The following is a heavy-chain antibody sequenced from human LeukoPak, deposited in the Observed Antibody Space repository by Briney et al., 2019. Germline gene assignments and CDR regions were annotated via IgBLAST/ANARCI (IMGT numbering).Heavy chain of an antibody. D-gene: IGHD4-17*01. CDR3: ARLDGDVPYFYGMDV. Sequence: PGGPLRLSCVASGFTFRSYSKNWVRQAPGKGLEGGQYIKSSSSYIYYADSVKGRFTTSRDNDNNSLYLQMNSLRAEDTAVSYCARLDGDVPYFYGMDVWGQGTTVTVSS. CDR1: GFTFRSYS. CDR2: IKSSSSYI. J-gene: IGHJ6*02. V-gene: IGHV3-21*01.